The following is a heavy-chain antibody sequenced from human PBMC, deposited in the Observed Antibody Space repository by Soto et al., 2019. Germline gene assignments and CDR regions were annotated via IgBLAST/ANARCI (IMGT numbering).Heavy chain of an antibody. CDR2: ISGSGGST. CDR1: GFTFSSYA. D-gene: IGHD3-10*01. CDR3: ANLQGRITMVRGVISGNY. Sequence: GGSLRLSCAASGFTFSSYAMSWVRQAPGKGLEWVSAISGSGGSTYYADSVKGRFTISRDNSKNTLYLQMNSLRAEDTAVYYCANLQGRITMVRGVISGNYWGQGTLVTVSS. J-gene: IGHJ4*02. V-gene: IGHV3-23*01.